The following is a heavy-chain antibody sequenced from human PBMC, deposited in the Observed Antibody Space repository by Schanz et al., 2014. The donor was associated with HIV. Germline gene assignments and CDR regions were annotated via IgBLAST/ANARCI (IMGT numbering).Heavy chain of an antibody. Sequence: QVQLQQWGAGLLKPSETLSLTCAVYGGSFSGYYWTWIRQPPGRGLEWIGEINHSGSTNYSPSLKSRVTISVDTSKRQFSLNLDSVTAADTAVYYCARGIRPSDRVYFFDDWGQGTLVTVPS. CDR1: GGSFSGYY. J-gene: IGHJ4*02. CDR3: ARGIRPSDRVYFFDD. D-gene: IGHD2-21*02. CDR2: INHSGST. V-gene: IGHV4-34*02.